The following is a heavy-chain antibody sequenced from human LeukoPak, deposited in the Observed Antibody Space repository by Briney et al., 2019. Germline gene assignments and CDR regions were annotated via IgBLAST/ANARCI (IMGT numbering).Heavy chain of an antibody. CDR2: INWNGENT. Sequence: GGSLRLSCIASGFTFYHYGLTWVRHVPGKGLEWISDINWNGENTAYADSVQARFAISRDNARNSLYLQMKSLRPDDTALYYCARDRGSAYYGGFDLWGQGALVTVSA. D-gene: IGHD3-10*01. CDR1: GFTFYHYG. CDR3: ARDRGSAYYGGFDL. V-gene: IGHV3-20*04. J-gene: IGHJ4*02.